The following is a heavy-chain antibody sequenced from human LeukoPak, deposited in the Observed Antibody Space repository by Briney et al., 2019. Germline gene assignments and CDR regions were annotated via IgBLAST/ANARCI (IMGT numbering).Heavy chain of an antibody. CDR1: GFTFSSYA. CDR2: ISSNWGRT. Sequence: PGGSLRLSCAASGFTFSSYAMHWVRQAPGKGLEYVSAISSNWGRTYYANSVKGRFTISRDNSKNTLYLQMGSLRAEDMAVYYCARDEGRGGGSYLFDYWGQGTLVTVSS. CDR3: ARDEGRGGGSYLFDY. J-gene: IGHJ4*02. D-gene: IGHD1-26*01. V-gene: IGHV3-64*01.